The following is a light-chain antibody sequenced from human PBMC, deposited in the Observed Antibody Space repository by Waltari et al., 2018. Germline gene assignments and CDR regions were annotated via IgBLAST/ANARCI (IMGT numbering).Light chain of an antibody. V-gene: IGKV1-5*03. CDR3: QQYNSYSPDPWT. CDR2: KAS. Sequence: DIQMTQSPSTLSASVGDRVTITCRASQSISTWLAWYQQKPGKAPKLLIYKASSLENGVSSMFSGSGSGTEFSLTISSLQHADFATYYCQQYNSYSPDPWTFGRGTQVEIK. J-gene: IGKJ1*01. CDR1: QSISTW.